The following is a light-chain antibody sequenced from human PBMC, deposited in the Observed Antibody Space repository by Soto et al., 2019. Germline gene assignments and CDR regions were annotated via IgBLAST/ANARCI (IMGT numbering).Light chain of an antibody. CDR1: QSISIN. CDR3: QPYNNWIA. CDR2: AAS. V-gene: IGKV3-15*01. J-gene: IGKJ5*01. Sequence: IVMKTSSATLSVSPGKRAILSFRASQSISINLAWYQQKPGQAPRLLIYAASNRATGVPARFSGSWSGTEFTLNIGSLQSGDFAVYYCQPYNNWIASGQGTGLEIK.